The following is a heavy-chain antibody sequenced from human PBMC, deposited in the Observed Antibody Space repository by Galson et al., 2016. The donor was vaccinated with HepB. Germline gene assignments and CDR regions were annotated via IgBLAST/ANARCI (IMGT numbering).Heavy chain of an antibody. D-gene: IGHD3-16*01. J-gene: IGHJ6*02. CDR3: ARAGGYYYYYYGMDV. Sequence: SETLSLTCSVSGGSISSSNYYWGWIRQPPGKGLEWIGTIYYSGGTYYNPSLKSRVTISVDTSKNQFSLKLNSVTAADTAVYYCARAGGYYYYYYGMDVWGQGTTVTVSS. V-gene: IGHV4-39*01. CDR2: IYYSGGT. CDR1: GGSISSSNYY.